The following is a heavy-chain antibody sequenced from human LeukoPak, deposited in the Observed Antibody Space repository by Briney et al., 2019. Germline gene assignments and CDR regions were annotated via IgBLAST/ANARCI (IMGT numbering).Heavy chain of an antibody. V-gene: IGHV3-23*01. CDR3: AKEGPGGYYDSSGLDY. D-gene: IGHD3-22*01. J-gene: IGHJ4*02. Sequence: GGSLRLSCAASGFTFSSYAMSWVRQAPGKGLEWVSAISGSGDSTNYADSVKGRFTISRDNSKNTLYLQMNSLRAEDTAVYYCAKEGPGGYYDSSGLDYWGQGTLVTVSS. CDR1: GFTFSSYA. CDR2: ISGSGDST.